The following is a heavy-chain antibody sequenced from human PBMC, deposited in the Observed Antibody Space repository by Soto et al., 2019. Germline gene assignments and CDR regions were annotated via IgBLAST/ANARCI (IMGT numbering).Heavy chain of an antibody. CDR3: AGGSNLASGY. V-gene: IGHV3-48*02. CDR1: GFTFSGYN. Sequence: EVQLVESGGGLVQPGGSLRLSCAASGFTFSGYNMNWVRQAPGKGLEWISCIKSDSSGTWYADSVKGRFTMSRDNAKNSLLLQMNSPRDEDQGVYFCAGGSNLASGYLGQGNLVAGSP. CDR2: IKSDSSGT. J-gene: IGHJ4*02.